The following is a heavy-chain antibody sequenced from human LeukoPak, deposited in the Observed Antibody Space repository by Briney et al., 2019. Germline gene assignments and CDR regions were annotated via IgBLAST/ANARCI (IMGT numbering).Heavy chain of an antibody. CDR1: GYTFTSYG. CDR3: ARVWYYYDSSGYLDY. Sequence: ASVKVSCKASGYTFTSYGISWVRQGPGQGLEGMGWISAYNGNTNYAQKLQGRVTMTTDTSTSTAYMELRSLRSDDTAVYYCARVWYYYDSSGYLDYWGQGTLVTVSS. CDR2: ISAYNGNT. D-gene: IGHD3-22*01. V-gene: IGHV1-18*01. J-gene: IGHJ4*02.